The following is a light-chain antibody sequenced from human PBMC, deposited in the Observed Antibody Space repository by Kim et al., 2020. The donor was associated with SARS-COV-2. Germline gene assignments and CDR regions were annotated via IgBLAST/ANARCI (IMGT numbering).Light chain of an antibody. Sequence: SVKLYGTQSTGHSSHAIAWQQQQTEKGPRYLMKLKTDGSRSKGDGIPDRFSGSSSGAERYLTISSLLSEDEADYYCQTWGTGIVVFGGGTQLTVL. V-gene: IGLV4-69*01. CDR3: QTWGTGIVV. CDR1: TGHSSHA. J-gene: IGLJ2*01. CDR2: LKTDGSR.